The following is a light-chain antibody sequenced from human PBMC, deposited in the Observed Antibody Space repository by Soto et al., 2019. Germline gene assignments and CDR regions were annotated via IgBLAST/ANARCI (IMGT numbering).Light chain of an antibody. Sequence: EIVLTQSPGTLSLSPEERANLSCRAGQTIYSNVAWYQQRPGQAPRLLIYGASNRATGIPDRFSGSGSGTDFTLTISRLEPEDFAVYYCQQYGCSGTFGQGTKGDIK. J-gene: IGKJ1*01. CDR3: QQYGCSGT. CDR2: GAS. V-gene: IGKV3-20*01. CDR1: QTIYSN.